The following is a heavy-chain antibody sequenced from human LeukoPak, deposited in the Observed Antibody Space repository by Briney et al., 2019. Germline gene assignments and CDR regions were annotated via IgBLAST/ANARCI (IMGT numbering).Heavy chain of an antibody. Sequence: SETLSLTCTVSGGSISSSSYYWGWIRQPPGKGLEWIGNIYYSGSTYYSPSLKSRVTISVDKSKNQFSLKLSSVTAADTAVYYCASTMGGDMFHYWGQGTLVTVSS. CDR1: GGSISSSSYY. D-gene: IGHD1-26*01. V-gene: IGHV4-39*01. J-gene: IGHJ4*02. CDR2: IYYSGST. CDR3: ASTMGGDMFHY.